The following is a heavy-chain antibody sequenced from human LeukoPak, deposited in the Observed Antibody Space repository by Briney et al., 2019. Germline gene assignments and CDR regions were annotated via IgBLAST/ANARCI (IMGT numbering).Heavy chain of an antibody. J-gene: IGHJ4*02. Sequence: PSETLSLTCTVPGYSISSGYYWGWIRQPPGKGLEWIGSIYHSGSTYYNPSLKSRVTISVDTSKNQFSLKLSSVTAADTAVYYCASMDVDTAMVPYFDYWGQGTLVTVSS. CDR2: IYHSGST. CDR1: GYSISSGYY. CDR3: ASMDVDTAMVPYFDY. D-gene: IGHD5-18*01. V-gene: IGHV4-38-2*02.